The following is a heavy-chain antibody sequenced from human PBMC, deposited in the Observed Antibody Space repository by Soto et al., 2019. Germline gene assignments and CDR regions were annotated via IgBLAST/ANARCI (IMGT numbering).Heavy chain of an antibody. V-gene: IGHV3-23*01. Sequence: GESLKISCAASGFTFSSYAMSWVRQAPGKGLEWVSAISGSGGSTYYADSVKDRFTISRDNSKNTLYLQMNSLRAEDTAVYYCAKGDSSGPFSYWGQGTLVTVSS. CDR3: AKGDSSGPFSY. CDR2: ISGSGGST. D-gene: IGHD6-19*01. J-gene: IGHJ4*02. CDR1: GFTFSSYA.